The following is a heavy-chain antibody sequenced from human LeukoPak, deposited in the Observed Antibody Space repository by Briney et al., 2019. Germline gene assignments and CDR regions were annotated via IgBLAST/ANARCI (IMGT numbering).Heavy chain of an antibody. Sequence: GASVKVSCKASGYTFTSYGISWVRQAPGQGLEWMGWISAYNGNINYAQKLQGRVTMTTDTSTSTAYMELRRLRSDDTAVYYCARTPTLWFGESRWNYFDYWGQGTLVTVSS. V-gene: IGHV1-18*01. CDR1: GYTFTSYG. J-gene: IGHJ4*02. CDR2: ISAYNGNI. CDR3: ARTPTLWFGESRWNYFDY. D-gene: IGHD3-10*01.